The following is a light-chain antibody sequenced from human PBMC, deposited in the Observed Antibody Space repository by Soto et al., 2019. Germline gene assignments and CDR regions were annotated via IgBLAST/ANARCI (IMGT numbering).Light chain of an antibody. CDR3: LQDYSYPRT. Sequence: AIQMTQSPSSLSASVGDRITITCRASQDIGNALGWYQQKPGKAPKLLIYAASSLVSGVPSRFSGSGSGTDFTLTISSLQPEDFATYYCLQDYSYPRTFGQGTRVEIK. CDR2: AAS. J-gene: IGKJ1*01. CDR1: QDIGNA. V-gene: IGKV1-6*01.